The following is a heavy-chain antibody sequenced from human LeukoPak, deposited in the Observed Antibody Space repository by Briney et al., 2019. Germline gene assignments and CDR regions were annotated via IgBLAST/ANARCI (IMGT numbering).Heavy chain of an antibody. CDR3: ARERNYYDSSGYESY. V-gene: IGHV3-48*03. J-gene: IGHJ4*02. D-gene: IGHD3-22*01. CDR1: GFTFSSYE. CDR2: ISSSGSTI. Sequence: PGGSLRLSCAASGFTFSSYEMNWVRQAPGKGLEWVSYISSSGSTIYYADSAKGRFTISRDNAKNSLYLQMNSLRAEDTAVYYCARERNYYDSSGYESYWGQGTLVTVSS.